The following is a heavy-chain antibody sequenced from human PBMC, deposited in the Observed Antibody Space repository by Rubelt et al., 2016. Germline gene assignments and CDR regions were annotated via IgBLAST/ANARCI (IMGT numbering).Heavy chain of an antibody. J-gene: IGHJ4*02. CDR1: GFTFGDYA. D-gene: IGHD7-27*01. V-gene: IGHV3-64D*06. Sequence: LVESGGGLVQPGRSLRLSCTASGFTFGDYAMSWVRQAPGKGLEYVAAITGDGRSTFYADSVKGRFIISRDNSKNTLYLQLTSLRPEDAALYYCVKPNWGGPYYFDYWGQGTLVTVSS. CDR2: ITGDGRST. CDR3: VKPNWGGPYYFDY.